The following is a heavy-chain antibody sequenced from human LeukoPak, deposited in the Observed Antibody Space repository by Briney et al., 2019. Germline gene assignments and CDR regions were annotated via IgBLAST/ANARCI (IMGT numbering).Heavy chain of an antibody. CDR3: ARGAYYDFWSGYYVLDY. CDR2: IYNTGST. D-gene: IGHD3-3*01. J-gene: IGHJ4*02. V-gene: IGHV4-59*08. CDR1: GGSISSYY. Sequence: SETLSLTCTVSGGSISSYYCNWIRQPPGKGLEWIGYIYNTGSTNYNPSLKSRVTISVDTSKNQFSLKLSSVTAADTAVYYCARGAYYDFWSGYYVLDYWGQGTLVTVSS.